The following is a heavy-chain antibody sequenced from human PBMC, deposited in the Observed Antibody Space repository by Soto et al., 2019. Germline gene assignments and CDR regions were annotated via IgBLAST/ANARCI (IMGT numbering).Heavy chain of an antibody. V-gene: IGHV5-10-1*01. CDR2: IDPSDSYT. Sequence: HGESLKISCKGSGYSFTSYWISWVRQMPGKGLEWMGRIDPSDSYTNYSPSFQGHVTISADKSISTAYLQWSSLKASDTAMYYCASREYSSSSPRSIYYYGMDVWGQGTTVTVSS. CDR3: ASREYSSSSPRSIYYYGMDV. CDR1: GYSFTSYW. J-gene: IGHJ6*02. D-gene: IGHD6-6*01.